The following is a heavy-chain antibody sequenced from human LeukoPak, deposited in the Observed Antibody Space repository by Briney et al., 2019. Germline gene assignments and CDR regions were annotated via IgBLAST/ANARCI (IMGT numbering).Heavy chain of an antibody. Sequence: GGSLRLSCAASGFTFSSYSMNWVRQAPGKGLEWVSSISSSSSYIYYADSVKGRFTISRDNAKNSLYLQMNSLRAEDTAVYYYAKESLITMIVVVITPYDYWGQGTLVTVSS. D-gene: IGHD3-22*01. J-gene: IGHJ4*02. CDR2: ISSSSSYI. CDR1: GFTFSSYS. CDR3: AKESLITMIVVVITPYDY. V-gene: IGHV3-21*04.